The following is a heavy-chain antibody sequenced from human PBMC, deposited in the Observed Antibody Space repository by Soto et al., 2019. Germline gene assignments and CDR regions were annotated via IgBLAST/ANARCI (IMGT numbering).Heavy chain of an antibody. CDR1: GGSFSGYY. V-gene: IGHV4-34*01. CDR2: INHSGST. D-gene: IGHD2-15*01. CDR3: ARGSWYSGY. J-gene: IGHJ4*02. Sequence: SETLSLTCAVYGGSFSGYYWSWIRQPPGKGLEWIGEINHSGSTNYNPSLKSRVTISVDTSKNQFSLKLSSVTAADTAVYYCARGSWYSGYWRQGTLVTVSS.